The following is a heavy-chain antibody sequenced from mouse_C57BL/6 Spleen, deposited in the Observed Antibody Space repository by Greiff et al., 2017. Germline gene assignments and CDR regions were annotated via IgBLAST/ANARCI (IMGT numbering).Heavy chain of an antibody. Sequence: VQLQQPGAELVMPGASVKLSCKASGYTFTSYWMHWVKQRPGQGLEWIGEIDPSDSYTNYNQKFKGKSTLTVDKSSSTAYMQRSSLTSEDSAVYYCARNYGSSYYFDYWGQGTTLTVSS. CDR1: GYTFTSYW. CDR2: IDPSDSYT. D-gene: IGHD1-1*01. CDR3: ARNYGSSYYFDY. V-gene: IGHV1-69*01. J-gene: IGHJ2*01.